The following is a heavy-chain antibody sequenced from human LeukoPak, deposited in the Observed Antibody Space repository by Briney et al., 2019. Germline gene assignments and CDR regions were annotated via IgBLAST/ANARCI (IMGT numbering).Heavy chain of an antibody. V-gene: IGHV3-23*01. D-gene: IGHD5-18*01. CDR2: ISGSGGST. J-gene: IGHJ5*02. CDR3: AKDIIRQLWPHNWFDP. CDR1: GFTFSSYG. Sequence: QPGGSLRLSCAASGFTFSSYGMSWVRQAPGKGLEWVSAISGSGGSTYYADSVKGRFTISRDNSKNTLYLQMNSLRAEDTAVYYCAKDIIRQLWPHNWFDPWGQGTLVTVSS.